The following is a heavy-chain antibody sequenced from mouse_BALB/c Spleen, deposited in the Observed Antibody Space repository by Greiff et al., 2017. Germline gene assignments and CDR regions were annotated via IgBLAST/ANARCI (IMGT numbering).Heavy chain of an antibody. CDR1: GYTFTSYT. Sequence: QVQLQQSGAELAKPGASVKMSCTASGYTFTSYTMHWVKQRPGQGLEWIGYITPSSGYTNYNQKFKDKATLTADKSSSTAYMQLSSLTSEDSAVYYCARARGQLGLPFAYWGQGTLVTVSA. J-gene: IGHJ3*01. CDR2: ITPSSGYT. CDR3: ARARGQLGLPFAY. D-gene: IGHD3-2*01. V-gene: IGHV1-4*01.